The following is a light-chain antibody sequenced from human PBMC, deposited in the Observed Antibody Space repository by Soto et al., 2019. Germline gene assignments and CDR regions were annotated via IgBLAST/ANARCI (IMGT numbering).Light chain of an antibody. Sequence: QLVLTQSPSASASLGASVNLSCTLSSGHSTYAIAWHQQRPEKGPRYLMKLDSDGRHTKGDGIPDRFSGSSSGAARHLIISSLQSEDEADYYCQTWGTGFVVFGGGTKVTVL. CDR1: SGHSTYA. J-gene: IGLJ2*01. CDR3: QTWGTGFVV. CDR2: LDSDGRH. V-gene: IGLV4-69*01.